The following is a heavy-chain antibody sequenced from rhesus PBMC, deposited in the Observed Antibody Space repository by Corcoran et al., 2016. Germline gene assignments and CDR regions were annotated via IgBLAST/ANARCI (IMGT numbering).Heavy chain of an antibody. J-gene: IGHJ4*01. CDR3: ARDGAGPFDY. Sequence: EVQLVESGGGLAKPGGSLRLSCAASGFTFSDYYMDWVRQAPGKGLEWVSRISNGGGSTWYAYAVKGRFTISRENAKNTLYLQMNSLRVEDTAVYYCARDGAGPFDYWGQGVLVTVSS. V-gene: IGHV3-178*01. CDR2: ISNGGGST. CDR1: GFTFSDYY. D-gene: IGHD6-31*01.